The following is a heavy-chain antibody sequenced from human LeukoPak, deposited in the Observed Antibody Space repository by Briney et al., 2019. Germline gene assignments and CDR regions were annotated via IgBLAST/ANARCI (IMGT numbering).Heavy chain of an antibody. CDR2: IYTSGST. Sequence: SQTLSLTCTVSGGSISSGSYYWSWIRQPAGKGLEWIGRIYTSGSTNYNPSLKSRVTISVDTSKNQFSLKLSSVTAADTAVYYCARERSSTADQVWWLRWFDPGGQGTLVTVSS. V-gene: IGHV4-61*02. CDR3: ARERSSTADQVWWLRWFDP. D-gene: IGHD5-12*01. CDR1: GGSISSGSYY. J-gene: IGHJ5*02.